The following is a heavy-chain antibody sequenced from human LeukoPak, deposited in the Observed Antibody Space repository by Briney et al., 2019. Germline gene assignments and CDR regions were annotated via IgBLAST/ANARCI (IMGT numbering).Heavy chain of an antibody. CDR1: GFTFGSFS. D-gene: IGHD3-10*01. CDR3: AKKIDSGSYPLDY. Sequence: GGSLRLSCAAPGFTFGSFSMSWVRQAPGKGLEWVSVISGSGETTFYADSVRGRFTISRDNSKSTLYLQMTSLRAEDTGVYYCAKKIDSGSYPLDYWGQGTLATISS. V-gene: IGHV3-23*01. J-gene: IGHJ4*02. CDR2: ISGSGETT.